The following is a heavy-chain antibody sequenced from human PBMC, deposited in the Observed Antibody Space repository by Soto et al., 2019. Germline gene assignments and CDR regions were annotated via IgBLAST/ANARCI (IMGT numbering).Heavy chain of an antibody. Sequence: SETLSLTXGVSGYSINRGYYWGWIRQPPGKGLEWIASFHRSGTTYYNPSLKSRVTISVDTSKNQLSLRLSSVTAADTAVYYCVGDYGDTQNYFDYWGQGALVTVSS. J-gene: IGHJ4*02. CDR3: VGDYGDTQNYFDY. CDR2: FHRSGTT. D-gene: IGHD4-17*01. V-gene: IGHV4-38-2*01. CDR1: GYSINRGYY.